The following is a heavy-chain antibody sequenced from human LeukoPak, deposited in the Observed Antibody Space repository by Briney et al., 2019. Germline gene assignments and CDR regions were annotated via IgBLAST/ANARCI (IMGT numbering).Heavy chain of an antibody. CDR1: GFTVRNNY. J-gene: IGHJ4*02. D-gene: IGHD3-3*02. CDR3: ARAPSNAHFDY. CDR2: IYSGGST. V-gene: IGHV3-66*01. Sequence: GGSLRLSCAASGFTVRNNYMSWVRQAPVQVLQWVSLIYSGGSTYYADSVKGRFTISRDNSNNTVYLQMNSLRAEDTAVYYCARAPSNAHFDYWGQGTLVTVSS.